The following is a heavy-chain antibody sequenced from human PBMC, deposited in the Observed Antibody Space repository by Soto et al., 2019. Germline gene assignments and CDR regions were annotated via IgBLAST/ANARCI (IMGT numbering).Heavy chain of an antibody. V-gene: IGHV3-48*02. J-gene: IGHJ6*02. CDR3: ARESSGSYLSYYGMDV. CDR1: GFTFSSYS. CDR2: ISSSSSTI. Sequence: GGSLRLSCAASGFTFSSYSMNWVRQAPGKGLEWVSYISSSSSTIYYADSVKGRFTISRDNAKNSLYLQMNSLRDEDTAVYYCARESSGSYLSYYGMDVWGQGTTVTVSS. D-gene: IGHD1-26*01.